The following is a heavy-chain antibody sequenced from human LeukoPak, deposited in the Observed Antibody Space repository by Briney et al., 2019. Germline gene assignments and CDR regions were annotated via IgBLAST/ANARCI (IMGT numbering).Heavy chain of an antibody. CDR2: IYNSGST. V-gene: IGHV4-31*03. CDR1: GGSISSGGYY. Sequence: PSETLSLTCTVSGGSISSGGYYWSWVRQHPGKGLEWIGHIYNSGSTSYSPPLKSRVTISVDTSKNQFSLKLSSVTAADTAVYYCATTTSWGQGTLVTVSS. CDR3: ATTTS. D-gene: IGHD1-1*01. J-gene: IGHJ5*02.